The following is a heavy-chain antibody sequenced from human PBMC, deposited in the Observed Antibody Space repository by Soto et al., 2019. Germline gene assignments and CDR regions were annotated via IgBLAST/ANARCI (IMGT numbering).Heavy chain of an antibody. CDR1: GFAFTNVW. Sequence: QLVESGGGLVKPGGSLALSCAGSGFAFTNVWLHWVRQAPGKGLEWVGRIKSKPDGETTDYAAPVKGRFTISRDDSTNTLYLQMTSLQTEDSGLYYCNPYYDFGGGHTPIWGQGTLVTVSS. V-gene: IGHV3-15*07. CDR3: NPYYDFGGGHTPI. D-gene: IGHD3-3*01. J-gene: IGHJ4*02. CDR2: IKSKPDGETT.